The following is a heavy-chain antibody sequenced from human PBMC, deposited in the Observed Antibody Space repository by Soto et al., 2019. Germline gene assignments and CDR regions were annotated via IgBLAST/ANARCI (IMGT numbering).Heavy chain of an antibody. J-gene: IGHJ4*02. CDR3: ARGQGSGWYEDLDY. Sequence: QVQLVQSGAEVKKPGASVKVSCKASRYTFIAYHMHWVRQAPGQGLGWMGWINPNSGGTNYAQKFQGRVTLTRDTCISTADMELSGLGSDDTAVYYCARGQGSGWYEDLDYWGQGTLVTVSS. CDR1: RYTFIAYH. D-gene: IGHD6-19*01. V-gene: IGHV1-2*02. CDR2: INPNSGGT.